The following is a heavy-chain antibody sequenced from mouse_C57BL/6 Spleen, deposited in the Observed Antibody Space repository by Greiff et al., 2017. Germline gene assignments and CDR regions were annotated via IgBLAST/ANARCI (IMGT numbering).Heavy chain of an antibody. CDR3: ARQRDYDGYFDV. CDR1: GFTFSDYY. V-gene: IGHV5-12*01. CDR2: ISNGGGST. Sequence: EVQGVESGGGLVQPGGSLKLSCAASGFTFSDYYMYWVRQTPEKRLEWVAYISNGGGSTYYPDTVKGRFTISRDNAKNTLYLQMSRLKSEDTAMYYCARQRDYDGYFDVWGTGTTVTVSS. J-gene: IGHJ1*03. D-gene: IGHD2-4*01.